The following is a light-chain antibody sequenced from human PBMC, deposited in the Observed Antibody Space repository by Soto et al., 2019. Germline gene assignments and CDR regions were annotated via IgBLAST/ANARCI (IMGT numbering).Light chain of an antibody. CDR1: QSVSIY. Sequence: IVLTQSPATLSLFPGERATLSCRASQSVSIYLAWYQHKPGQAPRLLIYDASNRATGIPARFSGSGSGTDFTLTISSLEPEDFAVYYCQQRTDWPPAVTFGQGTRLEIK. V-gene: IGKV3-11*01. CDR2: DAS. CDR3: QQRTDWPPAVT. J-gene: IGKJ5*01.